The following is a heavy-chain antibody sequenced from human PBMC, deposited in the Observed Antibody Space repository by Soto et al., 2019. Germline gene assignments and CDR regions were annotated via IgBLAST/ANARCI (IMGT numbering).Heavy chain of an antibody. V-gene: IGHV3-48*02. J-gene: IGHJ3*02. CDR2: ISSSSSTI. CDR3: ARDRIRVFGVVTDAFDI. Sequence: PGGSLRLSCAASGFPFSSYSMNWVCPAPGKGLEWVSYISSSSSTIYYADSVKGRFTISRDNAKNSLYLQMNSLRDEDTAVYYCARDRIRVFGVVTDAFDIWGQGTMVTVSS. CDR1: GFPFSSYS. D-gene: IGHD3-3*01.